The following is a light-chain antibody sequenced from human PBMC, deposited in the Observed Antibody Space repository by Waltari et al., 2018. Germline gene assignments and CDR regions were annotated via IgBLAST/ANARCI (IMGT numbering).Light chain of an antibody. J-gene: IGLJ1*01. V-gene: IGLV2-14*01. CDR2: DVS. CDR1: NSDVGGYNY. Sequence: QSVLTQPASVSGSPAQSITISCTVTNSDVGGYNYVSWYQQHPGKAPKLMIYDVSNRPSGVSNRFSGSKSGNTASLTISGLQAEDEADYYCSSYTSSSTQVFGTGTKVTVL. CDR3: SSYTSSSTQV.